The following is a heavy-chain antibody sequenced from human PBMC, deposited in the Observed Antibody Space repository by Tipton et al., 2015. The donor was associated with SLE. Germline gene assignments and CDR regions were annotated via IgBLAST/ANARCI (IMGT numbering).Heavy chain of an antibody. J-gene: IGHJ1*01. Sequence: TLSLTCAVYGGSFSGYYWSWIRQPPGKGLEWIGEINHSGSTNYNPSLKSRVTISVDTSKNQFSLKLSSVTAADTAVYYCASSGDPPEYFQHWGQGTLVTVSS. D-gene: IGHD1-26*01. CDR1: GGSFSGYY. V-gene: IGHV4-34*01. CDR3: ASSGDPPEYFQH. CDR2: INHSGST.